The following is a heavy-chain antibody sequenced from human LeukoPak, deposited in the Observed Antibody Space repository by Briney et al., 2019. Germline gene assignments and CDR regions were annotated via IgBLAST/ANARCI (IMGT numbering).Heavy chain of an antibody. V-gene: IGHV4-34*12. CDR2: VFDGKTT. CDR3: ASGAWATRLHS. CDR1: GESLNYYY. D-gene: IGHD5-24*01. Sequence: PSDTLSLTCAVYGESLNYYYWSWIRQSPEKGLEWIGEVFDGKTTNYNPSLKSRVTISAVTSSNQVSLNLKSVTAADTAVYYCASGAWATRLHSWAQGTLVIVSS. J-gene: IGHJ4*02.